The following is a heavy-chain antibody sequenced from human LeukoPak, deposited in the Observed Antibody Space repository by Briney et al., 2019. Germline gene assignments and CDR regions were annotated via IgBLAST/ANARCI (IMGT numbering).Heavy chain of an antibody. CDR2: IYPRDGST. CDR1: GYTLTDYY. V-gene: IGHV1-46*01. CDR3: ARDQEGFDY. J-gene: IGHJ4*02. Sequence: ASVKVSCKASGYTLTDYYIHWVRQAPGQGLEWMGMIYPRDGSTSYAQKFQGRVTVTRDTSTSTVHMELSGLRSEDTAVYYCARDQEGFDYWGQGTLVTVSS.